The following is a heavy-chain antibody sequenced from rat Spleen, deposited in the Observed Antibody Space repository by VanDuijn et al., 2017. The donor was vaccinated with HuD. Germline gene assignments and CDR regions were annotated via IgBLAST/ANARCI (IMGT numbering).Heavy chain of an antibody. J-gene: IGHJ2*01. V-gene: IGHV5-20*01. CDR2: ISSGGGGT. CDR1: GFTFSNNY. Sequence: EVRLVESGGGLVQPGRSLKLSCAASGFTFSNNYMAWVRQAPKKGLEWVASISSGGGGTYYPDSVKGRFTISRDNAKSTLYLQMNSLRSEDTATYYCTRDYYSGGDFDYWGQGVMVTVSS. D-gene: IGHD1-1*01. CDR3: TRDYYSGGDFDY.